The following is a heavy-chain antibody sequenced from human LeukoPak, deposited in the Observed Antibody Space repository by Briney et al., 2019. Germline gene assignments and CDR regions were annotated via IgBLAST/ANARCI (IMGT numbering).Heavy chain of an antibody. CDR3: ARGRYCSSTSCYKAFDI. CDR1: GLTFSTYW. CDR2: INSEGSRT. D-gene: IGHD2-2*02. Sequence: GGSLSSPGEALGLTFSTYWRYWVRQAPGKGLVWVSRINSEGSRTSYADSVKGRVTISRDNAKNTLYLQMNSLRAEDTAVYYRARGRYCSSTSCYKAFDIWGQGTKVTVSS. V-gene: IGHV3-74*01. J-gene: IGHJ3*02.